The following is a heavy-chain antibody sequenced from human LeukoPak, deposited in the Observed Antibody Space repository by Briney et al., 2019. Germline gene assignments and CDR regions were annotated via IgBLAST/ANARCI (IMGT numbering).Heavy chain of an antibody. CDR1: GYSISSGYY. Sequence: SETLSLTCTVSGYSISSGYYWDWIRQPPGKGLEWIGSMYHSGSIYYNPSLKSRVTMLIDTSKNQFSLKLSSVTAADTAVYYCARGRTAMAGFDYWGQGTLVTVSS. V-gene: IGHV4-38-2*02. J-gene: IGHJ4*02. CDR3: ARGRTAMAGFDY. D-gene: IGHD6-19*01. CDR2: MYHSGSI.